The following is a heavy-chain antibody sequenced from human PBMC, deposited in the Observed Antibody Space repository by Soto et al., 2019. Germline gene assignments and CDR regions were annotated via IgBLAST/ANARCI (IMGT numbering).Heavy chain of an antibody. D-gene: IGHD3-3*01. CDR1: GFPFSYSW. Sequence: GGSLRLSCVASGFPFSYSWMSWVRQAPGKGLEWVARIKSENDGGTTDYAAPVEGRFTISRDDSKTTLYLQMNSLKSEDAAVYYCTTGSSDFWSGYADWYFDLWGRGTLVPVSS. J-gene: IGHJ2*01. CDR3: TTGSSDFWSGYADWYFDL. V-gene: IGHV3-15*01. CDR2: IKSENDGGTT.